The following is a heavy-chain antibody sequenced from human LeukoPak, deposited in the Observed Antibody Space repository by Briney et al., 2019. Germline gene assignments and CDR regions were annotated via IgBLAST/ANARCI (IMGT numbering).Heavy chain of an antibody. CDR3: ARTTRGYTYASDY. CDR1: GFSLSTSGMC. Sequence: SGPALVKPTQTLTLTCTFSGFSLSTSGMCVSWIRQPPGKALEWLARIDWDDDKYYNPPLRTSLTISKDSSKNQVVITMTNMDPVDTATYYCARTTRGYTYASDYWGQGTLVTVSS. V-gene: IGHV2-70*11. D-gene: IGHD5-18*01. J-gene: IGHJ4*02. CDR2: IDWDDDK.